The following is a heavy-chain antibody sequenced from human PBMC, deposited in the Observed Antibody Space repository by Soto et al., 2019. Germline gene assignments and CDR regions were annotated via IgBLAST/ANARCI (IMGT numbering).Heavy chain of an antibody. CDR2: VFYSGNT. V-gene: IGHV4-59*12. Sequence: SETLSLTCTVSGGSISSSYWSWLRQSPGKGLEWIGFVFYSGNTNYHPSLDSRVTISIDTSKNQFSLKLKSVTAADTAIYYCATSYYTGWLLGRWGQGALVTVSS. CDR3: ATSYYTGWLLGR. D-gene: IGHD6-19*01. CDR1: GGSISSSY. J-gene: IGHJ4*02.